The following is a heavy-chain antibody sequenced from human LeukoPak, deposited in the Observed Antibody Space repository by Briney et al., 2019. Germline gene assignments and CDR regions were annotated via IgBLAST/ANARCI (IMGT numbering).Heavy chain of an antibody. CDR3: TTGTRRDFDWLYSHDAFDI. CDR1: GFTFSNAW. V-gene: IGHV3-15*01. Sequence: KPGGSLRLSCAASGFTFSNAWMSWVRQAPGKGLEWVGRIKSKTDGGTTDYAAPVKGRFTISRDDSKNTLYLQMNSLKTEDTAVYYCTTGTRRDFDWLYSHDAFDIWGQGTMVTVSS. J-gene: IGHJ3*02. D-gene: IGHD3-9*01. CDR2: IKSKTDGGTT.